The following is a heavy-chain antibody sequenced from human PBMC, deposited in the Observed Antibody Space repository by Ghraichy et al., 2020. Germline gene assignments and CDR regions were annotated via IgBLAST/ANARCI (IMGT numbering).Heavy chain of an antibody. V-gene: IGHV3-30*18. CDR3: AKDRGRTKTYGSTGLSRNKYAMDV. J-gene: IGHJ6*02. CDR1: GFTFSSYG. Sequence: GESLNISCGASGFTFSSYGMHWVRQTTGKGLEWVALISHDGRTRSIADSLRGRFTVSRDNSKNTMFLEISDLRGDDSGLYFCAKDRGRTKTYGSTGLSRNKYAMDVWGPGTKVVVS. D-gene: IGHD3-10*01. CDR2: ISHDGRTR.